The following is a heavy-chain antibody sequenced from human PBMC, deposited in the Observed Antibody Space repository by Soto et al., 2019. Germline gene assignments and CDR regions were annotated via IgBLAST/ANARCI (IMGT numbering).Heavy chain of an antibody. Sequence: EVQLLESGGGLVQPGGSLRLSCVASGFDFSSDSMTWARQAPGKWLEGVGGIRRGGDITFYRDSVKGRFTISRDISKNTLFLQMNSLRVEDTATDFCSKWAGFGDAWGQGTLVTVSS. V-gene: IGHV3-23*01. J-gene: IGHJ5*02. CDR3: SKWAGFGDA. CDR1: GFDFSSDS. D-gene: IGHD1-26*01. CDR2: IRRGGDIT.